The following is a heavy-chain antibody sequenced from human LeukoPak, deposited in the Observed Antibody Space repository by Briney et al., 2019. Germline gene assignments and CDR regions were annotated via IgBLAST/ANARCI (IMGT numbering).Heavy chain of an antibody. V-gene: IGHV4-39*01. D-gene: IGHD6-13*01. CDR3: ARSGAAAGTYYYYYYMDV. CDR1: GVSISSSSYY. Sequence: SETLSLTCTVSGVSISSSSYYWGWIRQPPGKGLEWIGSIYYSGSTYYNPSLKSRVTISVGTSKNQFSLKLSSVTAADTAVYYCARSGAAAGTYYYYYYMDVWGKGTTVTISS. CDR2: IYYSGST. J-gene: IGHJ6*03.